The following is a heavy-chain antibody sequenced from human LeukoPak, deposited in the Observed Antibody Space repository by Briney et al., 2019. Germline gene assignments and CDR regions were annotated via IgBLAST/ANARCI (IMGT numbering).Heavy chain of an antibody. D-gene: IGHD3-10*01. CDR3: ARKRVLYGSGSAAFDI. J-gene: IGHJ3*02. V-gene: IGHV4-30-2*01. Sequence: SQTLSLTCTVSGGSISSGGYYWSWIRQPPGKGLEWIGYIYHSGSTYYNPSLKSRVTISVDRSKNQFSLKLSSVTAADTAVYYCARKRVLYGSGSAAFDIWGQGTMVTVSS. CDR2: IYHSGST. CDR1: GGSISSGGYY.